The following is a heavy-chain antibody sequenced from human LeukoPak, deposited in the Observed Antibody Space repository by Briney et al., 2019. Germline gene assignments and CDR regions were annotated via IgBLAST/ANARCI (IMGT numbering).Heavy chain of an antibody. V-gene: IGHV3-30*01. J-gene: IGHJ4*02. Sequence: PGGSLRLSCAASGFTFSSYAMHWVRQAPGKGLEWVALKSYDGTNKFYEDSVKGRFTISRDNSKNTLYLQVNSLRAEDTAVYYCARDLTGWGESSGYSDYWGQGTLVTVSS. CDR1: GFTFSSYA. CDR3: ARDLTGWGESSGYSDY. D-gene: IGHD3-22*01. CDR2: KSYDGTNK.